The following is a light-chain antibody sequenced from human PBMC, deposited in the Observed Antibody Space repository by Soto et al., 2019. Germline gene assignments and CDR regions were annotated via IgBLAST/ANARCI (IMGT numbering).Light chain of an antibody. CDR3: QSADIRAPVV. Sequence: SYELTQPPSVSVSPGQTARITCSGDALRQQFAYWYQQRPGQAPVLVIYKDSERASGIPERFSGSSSGTKVTLTISGVQAEDEAEYYCQSADIRAPVVFGGGTKLTVL. V-gene: IGLV3-25*02. CDR2: KDS. CDR1: ALRQQF. J-gene: IGLJ2*01.